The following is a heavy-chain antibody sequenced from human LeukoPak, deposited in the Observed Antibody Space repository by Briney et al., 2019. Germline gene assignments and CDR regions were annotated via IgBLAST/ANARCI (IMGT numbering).Heavy chain of an antibody. V-gene: IGHV3-74*01. Sequence: GGSLRLSCAASGFTFSNYWMHWVRQAPGKGLVWVARINRDGTTTDYGDSVKGRFTISRDNAQKTLYLQMNSLRAEDTAVYYCARDRGLDAFDIWGQGTMVTVSS. D-gene: IGHD3-10*01. CDR2: INRDGTTT. CDR3: ARDRGLDAFDI. CDR1: GFTFSNYW. J-gene: IGHJ3*02.